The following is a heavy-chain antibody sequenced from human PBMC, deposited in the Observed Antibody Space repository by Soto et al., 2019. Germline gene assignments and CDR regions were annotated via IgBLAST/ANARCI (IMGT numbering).Heavy chain of an antibody. V-gene: IGHV3-66*01. J-gene: IGHJ6*02. CDR3: VRENYYYGMDV. Sequence: TGGSLRLSCAASGFDASVNYMTWVRQAPGKGLEWVSAINSGGSTFYADSVKGRFTISRDNSKNTLYLQMNSLRVEDTAIYYCVRENYYYGMDVWGQGTAVTVSS. CDR2: INSGGST. CDR1: GFDASVNY.